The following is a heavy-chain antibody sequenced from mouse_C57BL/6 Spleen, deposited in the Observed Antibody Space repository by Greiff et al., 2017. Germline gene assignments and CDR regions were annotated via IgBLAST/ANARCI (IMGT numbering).Heavy chain of an antibody. Sequence: EVKLVESGGGLVQPGGSMKLSCAASGFTFSDSWMDWVRQSPEKGLEWVAEIRNKANNHATYYAESVKGRFTISRDDSKSSVYLQMNSLRAEDTGIYYCTRFGDDWYFDVWGTGTTVTVSS. V-gene: IGHV6-6*01. CDR1: GFTFSDSW. D-gene: IGHD2-13*01. CDR2: IRNKANNHAT. CDR3: TRFGDDWYFDV. J-gene: IGHJ1*03.